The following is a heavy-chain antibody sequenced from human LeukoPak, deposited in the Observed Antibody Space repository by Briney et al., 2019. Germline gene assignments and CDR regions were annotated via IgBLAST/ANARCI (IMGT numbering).Heavy chain of an antibody. D-gene: IGHD1-20*01. Sequence: GGSLRLSCAASGFTFSSYAMSWVRQAPGKGLEWVSAISGSGGSTYYADPVKGRFTISRDNSKNTLYLQMNSLRAEDTAVYYCAKPLTGTTLIFDYWGQGTLVTVSS. J-gene: IGHJ4*02. CDR2: ISGSGGST. V-gene: IGHV3-23*01. CDR1: GFTFSSYA. CDR3: AKPLTGTTLIFDY.